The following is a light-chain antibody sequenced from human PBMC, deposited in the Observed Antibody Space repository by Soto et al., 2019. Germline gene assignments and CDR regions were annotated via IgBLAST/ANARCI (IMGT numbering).Light chain of an antibody. V-gene: IGLV2-14*01. J-gene: IGLJ1*01. CDR1: SSDVGGHNF. CDR2: EVS. Sequence: QSVLTQPASVSGSPGQSITISCTGTSSDVGGHNFVSWFRQYPGQAPQLLISEVSNRPSGVSHRFSGSKSGNTASLTISGLRPDDEADYFCSSYTVTSTPDVFGTGTKATV. CDR3: SSYTVTSTPDV.